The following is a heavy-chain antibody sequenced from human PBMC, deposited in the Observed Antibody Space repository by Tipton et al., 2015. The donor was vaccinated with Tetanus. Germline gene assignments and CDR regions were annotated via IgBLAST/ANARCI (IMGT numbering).Heavy chain of an antibody. J-gene: IGHJ4*02. Sequence: GLVKPSQTLSVTCTVSGGSINSGGYYWSWLRQHPGKGLEWIGYIYYTGNTYYNPSLKSRVTISADMSKNQFSLKLTSVTAADTATYYCARMGFTYGQVVYWGQGTLVTVAS. D-gene: IGHD5-18*01. V-gene: IGHV4-30-4*08. CDR1: GGSINSGGYY. CDR3: ARMGFTYGQVVY. CDR2: IYYTGNT.